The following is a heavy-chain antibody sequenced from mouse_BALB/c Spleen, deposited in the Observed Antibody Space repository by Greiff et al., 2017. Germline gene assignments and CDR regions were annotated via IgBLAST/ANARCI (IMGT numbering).Heavy chain of an antibody. Sequence: VQVVESGAELVRPGSSVKISCKASGYAFSSYWMNWVKQRPGQGLEWIGQIYPGDGDTNYNGKFKGKATLTADKSSSTAYMQLSSLTSEDSAVYFCAREGYGSPLDYWGQGTTLTVSS. V-gene: IGHV1-80*01. CDR3: AREGYGSPLDY. J-gene: IGHJ2*01. CDR1: GYAFSSYW. D-gene: IGHD1-1*01. CDR2: IYPGDGDT.